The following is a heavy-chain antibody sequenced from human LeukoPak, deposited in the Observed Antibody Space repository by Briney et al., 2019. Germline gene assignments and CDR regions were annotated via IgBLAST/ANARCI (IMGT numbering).Heavy chain of an antibody. J-gene: IGHJ5*02. CDR2: INPNNGDT. V-gene: IGHV1-2*02. CDR1: GYIFTGYY. CDR3: ARAYYGFGGSYYDPVRFFDP. D-gene: IGHD3/OR15-3a*01. Sequence: GASVKVSCKASGYIFTGYYLHWVRQAPGEGLEWMGWINPNNGDTNYAQKFQGRVTMTRDTSISTAYMELSSLRSDDTAVYYCARAYYGFGGSYYDPVRFFDPWGQGTLVTVSS.